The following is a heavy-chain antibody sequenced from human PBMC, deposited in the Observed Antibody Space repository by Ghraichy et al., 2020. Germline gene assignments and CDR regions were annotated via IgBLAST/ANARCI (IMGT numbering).Heavy chain of an antibody. D-gene: IGHD3-16*02. Sequence: GGSLRLSCSASGFAFSDYNMYWVSQAPGKGLEYVSGISSNGATTYYADSVKGRFTISRDNPKNTLYFQVSSLRADDTAVYYCVRRPDDYIWGTSRPFDHWGQGTLVTVSS. J-gene: IGHJ4*02. CDR2: ISSNGATT. CDR3: VRRPDDYIWGTSRPFDH. CDR1: GFAFSDYN. V-gene: IGHV3-64D*06.